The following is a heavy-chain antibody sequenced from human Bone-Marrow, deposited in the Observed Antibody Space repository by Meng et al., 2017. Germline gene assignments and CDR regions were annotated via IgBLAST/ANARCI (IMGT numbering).Heavy chain of an antibody. V-gene: IGHV4-39*01. D-gene: IGHD3-3*01. CDR2: IYYSGST. J-gene: IGHJ5*02. CDR3: ARQGFLEWLLYRGNWFDP. CDR1: VGSISSSSYY. Sequence: QLQLQESGPGLVKPSETLSPTCTVSVGSISSSSYYWGWIRQPPGKGLEWIGSIYYSGSTYYNPSLKSRVTISVDTSKNQFSLKLSSVTAADTAVYYCARQGFLEWLLYRGNWFDPWGQGTLVTVSS.